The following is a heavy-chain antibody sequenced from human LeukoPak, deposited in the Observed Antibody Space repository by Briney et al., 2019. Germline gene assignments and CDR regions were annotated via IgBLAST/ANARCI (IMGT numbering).Heavy chain of an antibody. V-gene: IGHV3-48*03. Sequence: PGGSLRLSRAASGFTLSTYEMNWVRQAPGKGLDWVSYITTSGSTMSYADSVKGRFTISRDNAKNSLYLQMNGLRAEDTAVYYCARRDFYDTTGYLFDYWGQGTLVTVSS. CDR3: ARRDFYDTTGYLFDY. CDR2: ITTSGSTM. D-gene: IGHD3-22*01. J-gene: IGHJ4*02. CDR1: GFTLSTYE.